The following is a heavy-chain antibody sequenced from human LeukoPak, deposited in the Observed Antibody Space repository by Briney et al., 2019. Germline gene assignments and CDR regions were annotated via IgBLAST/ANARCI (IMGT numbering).Heavy chain of an antibody. D-gene: IGHD6-13*01. V-gene: IGHV3-30-3*01. CDR2: ISKDGSDK. J-gene: IGHJ6*02. Sequence: GGSLRLSCAASGFTFSDYAMHWVRQAPGKGLEWVAVISKDGSDKYYPGSVRGRFTISRDNSKNTVYLQMSSLRVDDTAVYYCAKAASSSWPSYYYGMDVWGQGTTVTVSS. CDR1: GFTFSDYA. CDR3: AKAASSSWPSYYYGMDV.